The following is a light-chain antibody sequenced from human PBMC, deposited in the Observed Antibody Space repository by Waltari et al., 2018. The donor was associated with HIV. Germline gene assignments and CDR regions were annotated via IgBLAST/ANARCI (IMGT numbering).Light chain of an antibody. J-gene: IGLJ2*01. CDR3: ASWDYSLTGVV. V-gene: IGLV1-51*01. CDR2: DNF. Sequence: QSVLTQPPSVSAAPGQKVTIPCSGSSSNVGNFDVSWYQQVPGTAPKLLIYDNFKRPSVIPDRFSGSKSGTSATLAITELQTGDEADYYCASWDYSLTGVVFGGGTKLTVL. CDR1: SSNVGNFD.